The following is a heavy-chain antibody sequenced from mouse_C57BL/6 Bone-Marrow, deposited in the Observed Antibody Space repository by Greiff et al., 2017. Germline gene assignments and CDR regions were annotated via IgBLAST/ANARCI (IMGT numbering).Heavy chain of an antibody. V-gene: IGHV1-39*01. D-gene: IGHD2-4*01. J-gene: IGHJ1*03. CDR1: DYN. Sequence: DYNMNWVKQSNGKSLEWIGVINPNYGTTSYNQKFKGKATLTVDQSSSTAYMQLHSLTSEDSAVYYCARATYYDYGWYFDVWGTGTSVTVSS. CDR2: INPNYGTT. CDR3: ARATYYDYGWYFDV.